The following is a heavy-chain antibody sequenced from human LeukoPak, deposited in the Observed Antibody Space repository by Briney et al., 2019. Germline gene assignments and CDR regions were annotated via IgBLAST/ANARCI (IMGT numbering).Heavy chain of an antibody. CDR2: IRYDGSNK. J-gene: IGHJ4*02. CDR3: AKDAEYSSGWSYFFDY. D-gene: IGHD6-19*01. V-gene: IGHV3-30*02. CDR1: GFTVSSNY. Sequence: GGSLRLSCAASGFTVSSNYMSWVRQAPGKGLEWVAFIRYDGSNKYYADSVKGRFTISRDNSKNTLYLQMNSLRAEDTAVYYCAKDAEYSSGWSYFFDYWGQGTLVTVSS.